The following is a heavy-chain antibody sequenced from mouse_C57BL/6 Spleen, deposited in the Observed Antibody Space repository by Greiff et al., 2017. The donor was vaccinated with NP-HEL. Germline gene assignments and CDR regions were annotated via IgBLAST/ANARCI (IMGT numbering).Heavy chain of an antibody. CDR1: GYAFSSYW. Sequence: QVHVKQSGAELVKPGASVKISCKASGYAFSSYWMNWVKQRPGKGLEWIGQIYPGDGDTNYNGKFKGKATLTADKSSSTAYMQLSSLTSEDSAVYFCARSNYSNYFAYWGQGTLVTVSA. D-gene: IGHD2-5*01. J-gene: IGHJ3*01. CDR3: ARSNYSNYFAY. CDR2: IYPGDGDT. V-gene: IGHV1-80*01.